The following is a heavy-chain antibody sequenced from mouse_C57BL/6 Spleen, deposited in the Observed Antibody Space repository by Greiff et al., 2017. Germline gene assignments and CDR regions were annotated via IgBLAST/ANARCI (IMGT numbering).Heavy chain of an antibody. Sequence: QVQLQQPGAELVRPGSSVKLSCKASGYTFTSYWMHWVQQRPIQGLEWIGNIGPADSETYYNQKFKDKATFTVDKSSSTVYMQLSSLASEDSAVYYCARKREGMDYWGQGTSVTVSS. CDR3: ARKREGMDY. J-gene: IGHJ4*01. CDR2: IGPADSET. V-gene: IGHV1-52*01. CDR1: GYTFTSYW.